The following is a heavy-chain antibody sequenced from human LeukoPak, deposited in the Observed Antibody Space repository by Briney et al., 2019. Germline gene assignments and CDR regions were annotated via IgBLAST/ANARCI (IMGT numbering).Heavy chain of an antibody. Sequence: SETLSLTCNVSGGSISSYYWSWIRQPPGKGLEWIGYVYYSGSTNYNPSLKSRVTISVDASKNQFSLKLSSVTAADTAVYYCARERTTGREFDYWGQGTLVTVSS. CDR2: VYYSGST. V-gene: IGHV4-59*01. CDR1: GGSISSYY. J-gene: IGHJ4*02. CDR3: ARERTTGREFDY. D-gene: IGHD4-11*01.